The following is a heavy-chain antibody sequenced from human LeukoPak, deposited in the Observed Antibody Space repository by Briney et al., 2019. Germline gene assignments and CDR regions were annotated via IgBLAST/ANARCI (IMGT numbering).Heavy chain of an antibody. J-gene: IGHJ5*02. CDR2: ISSSSSYI. V-gene: IGHV3-21*01. CDR3: ARAPDYYDSSGYSPTDVWFDP. Sequence: GGSLRLSCAASGFTFSSYSMNWVRQAPGKGLEWVSSISSSSSYIYYADSVKGRFTISRDNAKNPLYLQMNSLRAEDTAVYYCARAPDYYDSSGYSPTDVWFDPWGQGTLVTVSS. D-gene: IGHD3-22*01. CDR1: GFTFSSYS.